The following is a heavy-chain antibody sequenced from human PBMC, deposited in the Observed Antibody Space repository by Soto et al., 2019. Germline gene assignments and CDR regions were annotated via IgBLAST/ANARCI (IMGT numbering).Heavy chain of an antibody. CDR1: GGSISSYY. V-gene: IGHV4-59*01. J-gene: IGHJ6*03. CDR2: IYYSGST. CDR3: ATDGSGGTDYYYMDV. D-gene: IGHD3-10*01. Sequence: PSETLSLTCTVSGGSISSYYWSWIRQPPGKGLEWIGYIYYSGSTNYNPSLKSRVTISVDTSKNQFSLKLSSVTAADTAVYYCATDGSGGTDYYYMDVWGKGTTVTVSS.